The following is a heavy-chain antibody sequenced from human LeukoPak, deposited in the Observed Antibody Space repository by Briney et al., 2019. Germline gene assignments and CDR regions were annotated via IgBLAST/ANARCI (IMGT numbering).Heavy chain of an antibody. J-gene: IGHJ4*02. CDR2: MKQDGSEK. CDR3: ARDLGHSGYDLYDY. Sequence: GGSLGLSCAASGIAFSSYWMSWVRQAPGRGLEWVANMKQDGSEKYYVDSVKDRFTISRDNAKNSLHLQMNSLRAEDTAVYYCARDLGHSGYDLYDYWGQGTLVTVSS. D-gene: IGHD5-12*01. V-gene: IGHV3-7*01. CDR1: GIAFSSYW.